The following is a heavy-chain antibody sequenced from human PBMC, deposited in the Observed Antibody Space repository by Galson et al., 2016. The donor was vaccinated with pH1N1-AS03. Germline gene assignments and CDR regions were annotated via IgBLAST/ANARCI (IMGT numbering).Heavy chain of an antibody. CDR1: GFMFSTNA. CDR2: ISASGGDT. D-gene: IGHD2-2*01. CDR3: AKGGKGYCSSATCFSLSYYYYYYGVDV. V-gene: IGHV3-23*01. Sequence: SLRLSCAVSGFMFSTNAMTWVRQAPGTGLEWVSGISASGGDTYYADSVKGRFTVSRDNSKHTLYPQMNSLRADDTAVYYCAKGGKGYCSSATCFSLSYYYYYYGVDVWGQGTTVTVSS. J-gene: IGHJ6*02.